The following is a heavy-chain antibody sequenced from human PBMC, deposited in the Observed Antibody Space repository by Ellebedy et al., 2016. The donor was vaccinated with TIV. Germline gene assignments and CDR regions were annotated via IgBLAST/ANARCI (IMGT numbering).Heavy chain of an antibody. CDR3: AKDMGMATNNPVLDY. D-gene: IGHD5-24*01. CDR1: GFTFSDYY. CDR2: ISSSGSTI. J-gene: IGHJ4*02. V-gene: IGHV3-11*01. Sequence: GESLKISCAASGFTFSDYYINWIRQAPGKGLEWVSSISSSGSTIYYADSVKGRFTISRDNSKNSLYMQMNSLRTEDTALYYCAKDMGMATNNPVLDYWGQGTLVTVSS.